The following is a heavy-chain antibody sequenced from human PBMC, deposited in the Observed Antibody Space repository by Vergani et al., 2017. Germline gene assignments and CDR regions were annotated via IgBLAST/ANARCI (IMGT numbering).Heavy chain of an antibody. J-gene: IGHJ4*02. CDR1: GGSISSYY. CDR3: ARQKVRGDGKGFDY. D-gene: IGHD3-10*01. CDR2: IYYSGST. V-gene: IGHV4-59*04. Sequence: QVQLQESGPGLVKPSETLSLTCTVSGGSISSYYWSWIRQPPGKGLEWIGYIYYSGSTYYNPSLKSRVTISVDTSKNQFSLKLSSVTAADTAVYYCARQKVRGDGKGFDYWGQGTLVTVSS.